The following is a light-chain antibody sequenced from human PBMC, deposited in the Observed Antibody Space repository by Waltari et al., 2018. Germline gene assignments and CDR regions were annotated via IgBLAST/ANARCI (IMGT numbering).Light chain of an antibody. Sequence: EIVLTQSPGTLSLSPGERATLACRASQSVGRSLAWYQEKPGRAPRLLSFGASSRATGIPDRFSGSGSGTDFSLTISRLEPEDFAVYYCQHYVRLPATFGQGTKVEIK. CDR3: QHYVRLPAT. CDR2: GAS. J-gene: IGKJ1*01. CDR1: QSVGRS. V-gene: IGKV3-20*01.